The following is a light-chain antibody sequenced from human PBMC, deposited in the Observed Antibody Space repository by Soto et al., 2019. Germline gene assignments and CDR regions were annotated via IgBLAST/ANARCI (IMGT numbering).Light chain of an antibody. CDR1: QSCGTS. J-gene: IGKJ1*01. CDR2: KAS. CDR3: LQYNNYWT. V-gene: IGKV1-5*03. Sequence: DIQMTQSPSTLSASVGDRVTITCRASQSCGTSLAWYQQRPGKAPNLLIYKASNLESGVPSRFSGSGSGTEFTLTISSVLPDDFATYYCLQYNNYWTFGQGTKVEIK.